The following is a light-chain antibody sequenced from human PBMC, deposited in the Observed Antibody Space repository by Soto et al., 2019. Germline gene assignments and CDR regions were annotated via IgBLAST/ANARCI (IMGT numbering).Light chain of an antibody. CDR2: GAS. J-gene: IGKJ4*01. V-gene: IGKV1-39*01. CDR1: QSMSTY. Sequence: DIQMTQSPSSLSASVGDRVTITCRASQSMSTYSNWFQQKPGKAPKVLIYGASSLQSGVPSRFSGSLSGTDFTLTISSLQPEDVATYYCQQRYNSPLTFGGGTKVEIK. CDR3: QQRYNSPLT.